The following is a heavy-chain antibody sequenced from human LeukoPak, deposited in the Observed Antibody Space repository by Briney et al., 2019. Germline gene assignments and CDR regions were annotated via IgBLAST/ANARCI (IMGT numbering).Heavy chain of an antibody. Sequence: SETLSLTCTVSGGSISSYYWSWIRQPPGKGLEWIGYIYYSGSTSYNPSLKSRVTISVDTSKNQFSLKLSSVTAADTAVYYCASMHPSAAGALFQHWGQGTLVTVSS. V-gene: IGHV4-59*01. J-gene: IGHJ1*01. CDR3: ASMHPSAAGALFQH. CDR1: GGSISSYY. CDR2: IYYSGST. D-gene: IGHD6-13*01.